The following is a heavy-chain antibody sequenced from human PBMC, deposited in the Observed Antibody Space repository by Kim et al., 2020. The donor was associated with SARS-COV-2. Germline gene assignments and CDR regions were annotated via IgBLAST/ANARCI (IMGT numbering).Heavy chain of an antibody. V-gene: IGHV4-61*01. Sequence: SETLSLTCTVSGGSVSSGSYYWSWIRQPPGKGLEWIGYIYYSGSTNYNPSLKSRVTISVDTSKNQFSLKLSSVTAADTAVYYCARELRQYYYDSSGYYLGLGKRHFQHWGQGTLVTVSS. J-gene: IGHJ1*01. CDR3: ARELRQYYYDSSGYYLGLGKRHFQH. D-gene: IGHD3-22*01. CDR2: IYYSGST. CDR1: GGSVSSGSYY.